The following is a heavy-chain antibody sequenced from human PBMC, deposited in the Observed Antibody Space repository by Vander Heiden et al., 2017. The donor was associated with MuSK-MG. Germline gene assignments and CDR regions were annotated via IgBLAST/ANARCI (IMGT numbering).Heavy chain of an antibody. D-gene: IGHD2-15*01. CDR3: TRGAFYSSCSHGSCYQSDT. CDR1: GFSFGDYA. V-gene: IGHV3-49*03. Sequence: EVQLVQSGGGLVQPGRSLRLSCTASGFSFGDYAIHWSRQAPGQGLEWVGFVRTKLYGGTTEYAASVKHRFTISRDDSKTIAYLQMNSLKTEDTAVYYCTRGAFYSSCSHGSCYQSDTWGQGTLVTVSS. CDR2: VRTKLYGGTT. J-gene: IGHJ5*02.